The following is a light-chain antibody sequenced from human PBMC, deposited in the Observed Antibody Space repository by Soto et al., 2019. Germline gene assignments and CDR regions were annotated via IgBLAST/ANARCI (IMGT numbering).Light chain of an antibody. V-gene: IGKV1-39*01. Sequence: DIQMTQSPSSLSASVGDRVTITCRASQSISSYLNWYQQKPGKAPKLLIYAASSLQSGVPSRFSGSGSGTDVTLTISSLQPEDFATYYYQQSYSTRQTFGQGTRVEIK. CDR2: AAS. J-gene: IGKJ5*01. CDR3: QQSYSTRQT. CDR1: QSISSY.